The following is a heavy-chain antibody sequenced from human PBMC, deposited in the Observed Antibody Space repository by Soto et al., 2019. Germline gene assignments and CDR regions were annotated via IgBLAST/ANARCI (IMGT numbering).Heavy chain of an antibody. CDR2: IIPIFGTP. V-gene: IGHV1-69*01. Sequence: QVQLVQSGAEVKKPGSSVKVSCKASGGIFSTYAISWLRQAPGQGLEWMGGIIPIFGTPNYAQRFQGRVTITADESTTTSYMALSRLKSEDTSVYYCARDRDDYGSGNYYNRIDFWCKGTLVTVSS. CDR3: ARDRDDYGSGNYYNRIDF. CDR1: GGIFSTYA. D-gene: IGHD3-10*01. J-gene: IGHJ4*02.